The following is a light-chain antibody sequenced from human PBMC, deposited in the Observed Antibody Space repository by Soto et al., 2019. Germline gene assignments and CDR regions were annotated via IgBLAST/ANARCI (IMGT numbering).Light chain of an antibody. V-gene: IGLV1-51*02. CDR2: EDY. CDR3: GTWDSSLSADV. Sequence: QSVLTQPPPVSAAPGQKVTISCSGSSSNIGITSVSWYQHLPETAPKLLIHEDYKRPSGIPDRFSGSKSGTSATLTITGLQTGDEADYYCGTWDSSLSADVFGPGTKVTVL. CDR1: SSNIGITS. J-gene: IGLJ1*01.